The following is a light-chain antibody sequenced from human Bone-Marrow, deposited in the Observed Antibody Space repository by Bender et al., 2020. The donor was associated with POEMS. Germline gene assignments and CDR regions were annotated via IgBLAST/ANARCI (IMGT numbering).Light chain of an antibody. Sequence: SYELTQPPSVSVSPGQTARITCSGEALAKQYGYWYQQKTGQAPKLVIYTDINRPSGIPERLSGSNSGNTATLVISRVEAGDEAVYYCQVWDYRRNHVIFGGGTTLTVL. V-gene: IGLV3-25*02. CDR1: ALAKQY. CDR2: TDI. J-gene: IGLJ2*01. CDR3: QVWDYRRNHVI.